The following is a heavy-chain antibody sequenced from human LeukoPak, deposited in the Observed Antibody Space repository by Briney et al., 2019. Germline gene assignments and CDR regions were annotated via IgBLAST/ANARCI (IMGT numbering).Heavy chain of an antibody. V-gene: IGHV3-7*01. Sequence: GGSLRLSCAASGFAFSSHWRNWVRQAPGKGLEWVANVNREGSDKNYVDSVKSRITISRDNAKNSLYLQMNSLRVEDTAVYYCARDGVPGGRDVWGQGTTVTVS. J-gene: IGHJ6*02. CDR2: VNREGSDK. D-gene: IGHD3-16*01. CDR3: ARDGVPGGRDV. CDR1: GFAFSSHW.